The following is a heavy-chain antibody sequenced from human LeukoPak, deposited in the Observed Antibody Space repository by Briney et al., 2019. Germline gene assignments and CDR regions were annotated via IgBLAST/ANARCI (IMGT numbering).Heavy chain of an antibody. CDR3: ARLRSRLQLRWYFDY. Sequence: ASVKVSCKASGYTFTGYCMHWVRQAPGQGLEWMGWINPNSGGTNYAQKFQGRVTMTRDTSISTAYMELSRLRSDDTAVYYCARLRSRLQLRWYFDYWGQGTLVTVSS. D-gene: IGHD5-24*01. J-gene: IGHJ4*02. CDR1: GYTFTGYC. V-gene: IGHV1-2*02. CDR2: INPNSGGT.